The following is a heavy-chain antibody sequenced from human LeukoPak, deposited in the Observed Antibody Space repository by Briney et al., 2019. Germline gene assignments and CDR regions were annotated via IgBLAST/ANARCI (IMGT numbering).Heavy chain of an antibody. J-gene: IGHJ5*02. Sequence: ASVKVSCKASGYTFTSYGISWVRQAPGQGLEWTGWISAYNGNTNYAQKLQGRVTMTTDTSTSTAYMELRSRRSDDTAVYYCARDSYDILTGYQDWFDPWGQGTLVTVSS. D-gene: IGHD3-9*01. V-gene: IGHV1-18*04. CDR1: GYTFTSYG. CDR2: ISAYNGNT. CDR3: ARDSYDILTGYQDWFDP.